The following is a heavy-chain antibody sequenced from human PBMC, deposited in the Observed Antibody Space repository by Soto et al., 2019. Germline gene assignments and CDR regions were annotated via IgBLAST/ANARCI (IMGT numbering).Heavy chain of an antibody. CDR2: ISLYNGDR. Sequence: QVQLVQSGAEVKKPGASVKVSCKASGYTFTNYGISWVRQAPGQGLEWMGWISLYNGDRKYAQKLQGRVIMTTDTSTSTAYMELRSLRSDDTAVYYCARGPLGSSSWSIDIWGQGTMVTVSS. V-gene: IGHV1-18*01. D-gene: IGHD6-13*01. CDR3: ARGPLGSSSWSIDI. J-gene: IGHJ3*02. CDR1: GYTFTNYG.